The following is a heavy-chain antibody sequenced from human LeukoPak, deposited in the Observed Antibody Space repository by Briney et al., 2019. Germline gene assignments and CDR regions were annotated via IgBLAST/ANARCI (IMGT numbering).Heavy chain of an antibody. CDR2: IYSGGST. Sequence: GGSLRLSCAASGFTVSSNYMSWVRQAPGKGLEWVSVIYSGGSTYYADSVKGRFTISRDNAKNSLYLQMNSLRAEDTALYYCAKDIRPNCSGGSCYTRRGYFQHWGQGTLVTVSS. CDR3: AKDIRPNCSGGSCYTRRGYFQH. J-gene: IGHJ1*01. V-gene: IGHV3-53*05. D-gene: IGHD2-15*01. CDR1: GFTVSSNY.